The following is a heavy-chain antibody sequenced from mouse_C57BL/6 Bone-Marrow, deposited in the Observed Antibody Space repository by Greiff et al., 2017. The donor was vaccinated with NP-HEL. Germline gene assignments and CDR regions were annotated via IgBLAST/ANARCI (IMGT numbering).Heavy chain of an antibody. CDR2: ISSGSSTL. CDR1: GFTFSDYG. J-gene: IGHJ4*01. D-gene: IGHD1-1*01. CDR3: ARTYYYCSSYYAMDY. Sequence: EVKLVESGGGLVKPGGSLKLSCAASGFTFSDYGMHWIRQAPEKGLEWVAYISSGSSTLYYADTVKGRFTISRDNAKNTLFLQMTSLRSEDTAMYYCARTYYYCSSYYAMDYWGQGTSVTVSS. V-gene: IGHV5-17*01.